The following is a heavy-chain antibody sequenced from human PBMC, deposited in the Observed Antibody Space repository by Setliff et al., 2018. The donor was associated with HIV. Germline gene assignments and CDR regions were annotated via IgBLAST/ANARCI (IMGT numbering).Heavy chain of an antibody. Sequence: SETLSLTCTVSGGSISSGSYYWSWIRQHPGKGLEWIGYIYYSGSTYYNPSLKSRVTISVDTSKNQFSLKLSSVTAADTAVYYCAREGTDYYYYYMDVWGKGTTVTISS. D-gene: IGHD1-1*01. J-gene: IGHJ6*03. CDR3: AREGTDYYYYYMDV. CDR1: GGSISSGSYY. CDR2: IYYSGST. V-gene: IGHV4-31*02.